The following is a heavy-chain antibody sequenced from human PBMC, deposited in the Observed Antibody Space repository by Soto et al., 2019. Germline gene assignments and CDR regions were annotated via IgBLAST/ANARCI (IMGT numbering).Heavy chain of an antibody. CDR3: ARKKADYGDYWFRDGMDV. J-gene: IGHJ6*02. CDR2: IWYDGSNK. CDR1: GFTFSSYG. D-gene: IGHD4-17*01. Sequence: QVQLVESGGGVVQPGRSLRLSCAASGFTFSSYGMHWVRQAPGKGLEWVAVIWYDGSNKYYADSVKGRFTISRDNSKKPLYLQMNSLRAEDTAVYYCARKKADYGDYWFRDGMDVWGQGTPVTVSS. V-gene: IGHV3-33*01.